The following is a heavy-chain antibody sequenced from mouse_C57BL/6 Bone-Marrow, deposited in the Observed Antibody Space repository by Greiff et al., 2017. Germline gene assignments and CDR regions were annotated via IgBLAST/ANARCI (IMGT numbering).Heavy chain of an antibody. CDR2: IDPENGDT. CDR1: GFNIKDDY. J-gene: IGHJ3*01. D-gene: IGHD2-4*01. Sequence: VQLQQSGAELVRPGASVKLSCTASGFNIKDDYMHWVKQRPEQGLEWIGWIDPENGDTEYASKVQGKATITADTSSNTAYLQLSSLTSEDTAVYYCTTYSIYYDYDAWFAYWGQGTLVTVSA. CDR3: TTYSIYYDYDAWFAY. V-gene: IGHV14-4*01.